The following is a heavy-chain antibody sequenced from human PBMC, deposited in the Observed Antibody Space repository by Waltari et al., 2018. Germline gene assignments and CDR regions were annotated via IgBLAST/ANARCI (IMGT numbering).Heavy chain of an antibody. CDR2: ISSSSSYI. Sequence: EVQLVESGGGLVKPGGSLRLSCAASGFTFRSDSLTWVLPAPGKGLEWVSSISSSSSYIYYADSVKGRFTISRDNAKNSLYLQMNSLRAEDTAVYYCARGPSELLKFDYWGQGTLVTVSS. V-gene: IGHV3-21*01. CDR3: ARGPSELLKFDY. D-gene: IGHD1-26*01. CDR1: GFTFRSDS. J-gene: IGHJ4*02.